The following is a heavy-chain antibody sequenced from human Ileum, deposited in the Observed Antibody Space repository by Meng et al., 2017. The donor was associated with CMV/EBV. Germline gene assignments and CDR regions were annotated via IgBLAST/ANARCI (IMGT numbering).Heavy chain of an antibody. Sequence: GESLKISCAASGFTFSGHWMHWVRQVPGKGMVWVSDISSDGRITRYADSVKGRFSISRDNAKNTLFLQMNSLRAEDTALYYCAKDSRLLWFGEFLYWGQGTLVTVSS. CDR3: AKDSRLLWFGEFLY. CDR2: ISSDGRIT. CDR1: GFTFSGHW. V-gene: IGHV3-74*01. D-gene: IGHD3-10*01. J-gene: IGHJ4*02.